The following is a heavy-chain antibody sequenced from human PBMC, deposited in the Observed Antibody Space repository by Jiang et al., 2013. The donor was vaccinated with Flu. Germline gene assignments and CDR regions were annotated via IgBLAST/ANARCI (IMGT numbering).Heavy chain of an antibody. Sequence: KPGAAVKVSCKASGYSFTYYTIHWVRQAPGQGLEWMGWINTDNGNTKYSQNFQGRVTITRDKSASTTYMELSSLRSEDTALYYCAREISGRKNWFDPWGQGTLVTVSS. D-gene: IGHD5-12*01. CDR3: AREISGRKNWFDP. CDR1: GYSFTYYT. V-gene: IGHV1-3*04. CDR2: INTDNGNT. J-gene: IGHJ5*02.